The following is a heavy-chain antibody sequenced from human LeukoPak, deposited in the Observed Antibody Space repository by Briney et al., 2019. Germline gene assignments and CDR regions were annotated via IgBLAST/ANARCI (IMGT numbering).Heavy chain of an antibody. D-gene: IGHD5-18*01. CDR3: AAGRPYSLLDY. Sequence: WASVKVSCTVSGSSLSELSLYWVRQAPGKGLEWMGGFDVIDSETFYAQKFQGRVTMTEDSSTDTAYMGLRSLTSDDTALYYCAAGRPYSLLDYWGQGTLVTVSS. J-gene: IGHJ4*02. V-gene: IGHV1-24*01. CDR1: GSSLSELS. CDR2: FDVIDSET.